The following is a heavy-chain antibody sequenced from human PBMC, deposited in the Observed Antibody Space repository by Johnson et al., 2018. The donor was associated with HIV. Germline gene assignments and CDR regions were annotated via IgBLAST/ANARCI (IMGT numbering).Heavy chain of an antibody. J-gene: IGHJ3*02. CDR3: ARALTMVRGVISDALDI. V-gene: IGHV3-9*01. Sequence: VQLVESGGGLVQPGRSLRLSCAASGFTFDDYAMHWVRQAPGKGLEWVSGISRNSGNIAYADSVKGRFAISRDNVKNSLYLQLNSLRAEDTALYYCARALTMVRGVISDALDIWGQGTMVTVSS. D-gene: IGHD3-10*01. CDR2: ISRNSGNI. CDR1: GFTFDDYA.